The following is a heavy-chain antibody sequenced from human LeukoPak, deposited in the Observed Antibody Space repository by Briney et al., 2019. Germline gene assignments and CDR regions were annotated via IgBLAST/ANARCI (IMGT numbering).Heavy chain of an antibody. CDR2: ISSSGSTI. CDR3: ARDYTLSSLYYYYMDV. J-gene: IGHJ6*03. D-gene: IGHD2/OR15-2a*01. CDR1: GFTFSDYY. Sequence: GGSLRLSCAASGFTFSDYYMSWIRQAPGKGLEWVSYISSSGSTIYYADSVKGRFTISRDNAKNSLYLQMNSLRAEDTAVYYCARDYTLSSLYYYYMDVWGKGTTVTVSS. V-gene: IGHV3-11*01.